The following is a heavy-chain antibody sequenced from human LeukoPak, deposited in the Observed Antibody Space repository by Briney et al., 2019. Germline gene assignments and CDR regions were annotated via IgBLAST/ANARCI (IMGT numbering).Heavy chain of an antibody. Sequence: PGGSLRLSCAASGFTFSSYEMNWVRQAPGKGLEWVSYISSSGSTIYYADSVKGRFTISRDNAKNSLYLQMSSLRAEDTAVYYCAVLLWFGELSGFDYWGQGTLVTVSS. V-gene: IGHV3-48*03. CDR2: ISSSGSTI. CDR1: GFTFSSYE. CDR3: AVLLWFGELSGFDY. J-gene: IGHJ4*02. D-gene: IGHD3-10*01.